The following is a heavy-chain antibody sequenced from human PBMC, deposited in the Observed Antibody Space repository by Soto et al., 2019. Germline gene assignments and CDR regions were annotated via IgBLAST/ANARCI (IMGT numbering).Heavy chain of an antibody. CDR1: GGSISGYY. CDR2: IYGSGSV. Sequence: QVQLQESGPRLVQPSETLSLICSVSGGSISGYYWSWIRQPAGKGLEWIGRIYGSGSVDYHPSLKRRVTMSVDTSKNHFSLKLSSVTAADTAVYYCARDHSVQLWFGGRFDPWGQGILVNVSA. V-gene: IGHV4-4*07. CDR3: ARDHSVQLWFGGRFDP. J-gene: IGHJ5*02. D-gene: IGHD3-10*01.